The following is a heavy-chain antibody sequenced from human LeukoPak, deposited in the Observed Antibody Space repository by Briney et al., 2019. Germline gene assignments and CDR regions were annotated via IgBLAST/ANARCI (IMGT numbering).Heavy chain of an antibody. CDR3: ARQVGATLRYFHL. V-gene: IGHV4-38-2*02. CDR2: VFRSGNT. CDR1: NYSISDGYY. D-gene: IGHD1-26*01. Sequence: SETLSLTCTVSNYSISDGYYWAWVRHTPGKGLEWIGSVFRSGNTYYNPSLRGRISISVDTSRNQFSLKLHSVTVADAAVYYCARQVGATLRYFHLWGQGTLVTVSS. J-gene: IGHJ1*01.